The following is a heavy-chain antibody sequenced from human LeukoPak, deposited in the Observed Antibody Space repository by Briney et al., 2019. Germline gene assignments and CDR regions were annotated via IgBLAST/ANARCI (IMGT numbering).Heavy chain of an antibody. V-gene: IGHV4-39*07. J-gene: IGHJ4*02. D-gene: IGHD5-24*01. CDR2: IYYSGST. Sequence: SETLSLTCTVSGGSISSSSYYWGWIRQPPGKGLEWIGSIYYSGSTYYNPSLKSRVTISVDTSKNQFSLKLSSVTAADTAVYYCARSRDGYNLRYWGQGTLVTVSS. CDR1: GGSISSSSYY. CDR3: ARSRDGYNLRY.